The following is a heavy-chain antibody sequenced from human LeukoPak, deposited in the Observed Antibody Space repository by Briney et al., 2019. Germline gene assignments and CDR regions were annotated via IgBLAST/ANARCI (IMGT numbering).Heavy chain of an antibody. J-gene: IGHJ4*02. CDR2: ISGSGGST. CDR3: ANGIYDYVWGSYADY. CDR1: GFTFSSYA. Sequence: GGSLRLSCAASGFTFSSYAMSWVRQAPGKGLEWVSAISGSGGSTYYADSVKGRFTISRDNSKNTLYLQMNSLRAEDTAVYYCANGIYDYVWGSYADYWGQGTLVTVSS. D-gene: IGHD3-16*01. V-gene: IGHV3-23*01.